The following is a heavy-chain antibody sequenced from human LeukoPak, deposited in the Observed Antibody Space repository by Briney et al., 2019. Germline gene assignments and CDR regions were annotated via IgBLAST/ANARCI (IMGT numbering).Heavy chain of an antibody. CDR3: ARAPSGCGGTCASDH. CDR1: GGSISNYF. D-gene: IGHD2-15*01. CDR2: IHDNGDS. V-gene: IGHV4-4*07. Sequence: SETLSLTCTVSGGSISNYFWSWIRQPAGKGLEWIGRIHDNGDSNHNPSLKSRHTMSLDTSRNQVSLKLTSVTAADTAVYYCARAPSGCGGTCASDHWGPGTLVIVSS. J-gene: IGHJ4*02.